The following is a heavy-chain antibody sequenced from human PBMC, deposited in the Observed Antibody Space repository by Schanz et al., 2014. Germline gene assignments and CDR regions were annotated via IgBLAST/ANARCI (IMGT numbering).Heavy chain of an antibody. Sequence: EQLVESGGGLVQPGGSLRLSCGGSGFTFSKYWMSWVRQAPGKGLEWVANIKQDGSEKYYVDAVKGRFTISRDNAKNSMYLHMKSLRGEDTAVYYCARDNYYGSGSCAYWGQGTLVTVSS. CDR2: IKQDGSEK. D-gene: IGHD3-10*01. CDR3: ARDNYYGSGSCAY. J-gene: IGHJ4*02. CDR1: GFTFSKYW. V-gene: IGHV3-7*04.